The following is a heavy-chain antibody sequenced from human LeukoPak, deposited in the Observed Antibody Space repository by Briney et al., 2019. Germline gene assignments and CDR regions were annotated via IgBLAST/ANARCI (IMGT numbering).Heavy chain of an antibody. Sequence: GGSLRLSCAASGFTFSSYSMNWVRQAPGKGLEWVSYISSSSSTIYYADSVKGRFTISRDNAKNSLYLQMNSLRAEDTAVYYCARASYDSDFWSGYYTRWGQGTLVTVS. CDR1: GFTFSSYS. V-gene: IGHV3-48*01. J-gene: IGHJ4*02. D-gene: IGHD3-3*01. CDR2: ISSSSSTI. CDR3: ARASYDSDFWSGYYTR.